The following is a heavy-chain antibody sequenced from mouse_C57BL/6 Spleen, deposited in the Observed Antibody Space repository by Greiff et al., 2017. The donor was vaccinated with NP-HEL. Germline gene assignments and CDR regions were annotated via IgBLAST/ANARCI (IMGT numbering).Heavy chain of an antibody. D-gene: IGHD1-1*01. Sequence: VQLQQSGAELVRPGASVKLSCTASGFNIKDYYMHWVKQRPEQGLEWIGRIDPEDGDTEYAPKFQGKATMTADTPSNTAYLQLSSLTSEDTAVYYCTTWVTVGDRFAYWGQGTLVTVSA. CDR2: IDPEDGDT. V-gene: IGHV14-1*01. J-gene: IGHJ3*01. CDR3: TTWVTVGDRFAY. CDR1: GFNIKDYY.